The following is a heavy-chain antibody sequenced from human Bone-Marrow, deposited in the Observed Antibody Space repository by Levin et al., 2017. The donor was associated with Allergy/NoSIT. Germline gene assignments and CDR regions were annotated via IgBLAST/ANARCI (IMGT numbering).Heavy chain of an antibody. CDR3: ARGRDYDFWAEGMDC. CDR1: GFNLRRHY. D-gene: IGHD3-3*01. CDR2: IYRGGTT. Sequence: PGGSLRLSCAASGFNLRRHYMSWVRQAPGKGLEWVSVIYRGGTTYYADSVKGRFIISRDDSNNTLYLQMNSLRAEDTAVYYCARGRDYDFWAEGMDCWGQGTLVTVSS. V-gene: IGHV3-53*01. J-gene: IGHJ4*02.